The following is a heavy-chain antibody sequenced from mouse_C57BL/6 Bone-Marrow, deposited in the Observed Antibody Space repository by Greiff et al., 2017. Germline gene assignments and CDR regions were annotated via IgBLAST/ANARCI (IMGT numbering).Heavy chain of an antibody. CDR1: GYSITSGYY. Sequence: VQLKESGPGLVKPSQSLSLTCSVTGYSITSGYYWNWIRQFPGNKLEWMGYISYDGSNNYNPSLKNRISITRDTSKNQFFLKLNSVTTEDTATYYCARHGSSFWYFDVWGTGTTVTVSS. CDR3: ARHGSSFWYFDV. J-gene: IGHJ1*03. V-gene: IGHV3-6*01. D-gene: IGHD1-1*01. CDR2: ISYDGSN.